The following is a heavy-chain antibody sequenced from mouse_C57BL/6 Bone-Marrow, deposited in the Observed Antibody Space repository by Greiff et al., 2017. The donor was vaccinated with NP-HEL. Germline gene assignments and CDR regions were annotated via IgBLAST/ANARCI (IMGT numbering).Heavy chain of an antibody. Sequence: QVQLQQPGAELVKPGASVKLSCKASGYTFTSYWMQWVKQRPGQGLEWIGEIYPSDSDTNYNQKFKGKATLTVDTSSSTAYMQLSSLTSEDSAVYYCARICSNYVFAYWGQGTLVTVSA. V-gene: IGHV1-50*01. CDR2: IYPSDSDT. CDR3: ARICSNYVFAY. CDR1: GYTFTSYW. D-gene: IGHD2-5*01. J-gene: IGHJ3*01.